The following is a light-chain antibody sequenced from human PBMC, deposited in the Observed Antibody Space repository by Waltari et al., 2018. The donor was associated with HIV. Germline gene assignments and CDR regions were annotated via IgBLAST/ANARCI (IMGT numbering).Light chain of an antibody. CDR2: KDS. J-gene: IGLJ2*01. V-gene: IGLV3-25*03. CDR1: ALPKQY. CDR3: QSTDRVGTVVV. Sequence: SYELTQPPSVSVSPGQPARLTCSGDALPKQYAYWYQQKPGQAPGVVIYKDSERPSGIPERFSGSSSGTTVTLTISGGQAEDEADYYCQSTDRVGTVVVFGGGTKLTVL.